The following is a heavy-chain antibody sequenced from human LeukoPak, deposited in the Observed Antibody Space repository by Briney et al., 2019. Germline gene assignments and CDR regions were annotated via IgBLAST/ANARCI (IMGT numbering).Heavy chain of an antibody. CDR1: GGSFSGDY. J-gene: IGHJ4*02. D-gene: IGHD6-19*01. CDR2: INHSGST. Sequence: NPSETLSLTCAVYGGSFSGDYWSWIRQPPGKGLEWIGEINHSGSTNYNPSLKSRVTISVDTSKNQFSLKLSSVTAADTAVYYCARTSISGIAVAGFDYWGQGTLVTVSS. V-gene: IGHV4-34*01. CDR3: ARTSISGIAVAGFDY.